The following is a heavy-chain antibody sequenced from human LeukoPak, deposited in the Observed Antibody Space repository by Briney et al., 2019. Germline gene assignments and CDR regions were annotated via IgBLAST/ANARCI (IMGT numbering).Heavy chain of an antibody. V-gene: IGHV3-9*01. J-gene: IGHJ3*02. CDR2: ISWNSGSI. Sequence: GGSLRLSCAASGFTFDDYAMHWVRQAPGKGLEWVSGISWNSGSIGYADSVKGRFTISRDNAKNSLCLQMNSLRAEDTALYYCAKDLGSSGYGAFDIWGQGTMVTVSS. CDR1: GFTFDDYA. D-gene: IGHD3-22*01. CDR3: AKDLGSSGYGAFDI.